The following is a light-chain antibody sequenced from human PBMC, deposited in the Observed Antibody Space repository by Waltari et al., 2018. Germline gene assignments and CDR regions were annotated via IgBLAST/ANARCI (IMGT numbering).Light chain of an antibody. J-gene: IGKJ4*01. Sequence: ENVLTQSPGTLSLSPGERASVSCRASHNVGRDLFAWYRQKPGQAPRLLIYDATRRATGCPDRFSGSGSGTDFTLTISGLGPEDAAVYYCQQYASPPITFGGGTKVEIK. CDR3: QQYASPPIT. CDR2: DAT. CDR1: HNVGRDL. V-gene: IGKV3-20*01.